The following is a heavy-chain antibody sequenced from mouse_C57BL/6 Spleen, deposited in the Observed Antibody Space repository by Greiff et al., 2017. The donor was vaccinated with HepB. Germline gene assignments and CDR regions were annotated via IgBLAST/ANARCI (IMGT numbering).Heavy chain of an antibody. CDR2: INYDGSST. J-gene: IGHJ3*01. CDR3: ASLYDYGGFAY. CDR1: GFTFSDYY. Sequence: EVMLVESEGGLVQPGSSMKLSCTASGFTFSDYYMAWVRQVPEKGLEWVANINYDGSSTYYLDSLKSRFIISRDNAKNILYLQMSSLKSEDTATYYCASLYDYGGFAYWGQGTLVTVSA. D-gene: IGHD2-4*01. V-gene: IGHV5-16*01.